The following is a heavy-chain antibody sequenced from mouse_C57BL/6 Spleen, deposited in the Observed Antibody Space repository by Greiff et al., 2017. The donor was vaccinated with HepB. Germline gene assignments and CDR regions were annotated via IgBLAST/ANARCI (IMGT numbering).Heavy chain of an antibody. CDR1: GFTFSDYG. CDR3: ARFYGVGAMDY. D-gene: IGHD1-1*01. CDR2: ISSGSSTI. J-gene: IGHJ4*01. V-gene: IGHV5-17*01. Sequence: DVMLVESGGGLVKPGGSLKLSCAASGFTFSDYGMHWVRQAPEKGLEWVAYISSGSSTIYYADTVKGRFTISRDNAKNTLFLQMTSLRSEDTAMYYCARFYGVGAMDYWGQGTSVTVSS.